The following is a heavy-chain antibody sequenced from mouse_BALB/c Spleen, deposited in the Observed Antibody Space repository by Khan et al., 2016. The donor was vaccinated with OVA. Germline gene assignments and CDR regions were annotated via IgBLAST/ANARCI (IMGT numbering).Heavy chain of an antibody. J-gene: IGHJ3*01. D-gene: IGHD1-1*01. CDR2: INPSTGYT. CDR3: ANDGSSSARLTY. CDR1: GYTFTTYW. V-gene: IGHV1-7*01. Sequence: QVQLQQSGAELAKSGASVKMSCTASGYTFTTYWMHWVKQRPEQGLEWIGYINPSTGYTEYNQRFKDKATLTADKSSSTAYLQLSSLTSEESAVYYGANDGSSSARLTYWGQGTLVTVSA.